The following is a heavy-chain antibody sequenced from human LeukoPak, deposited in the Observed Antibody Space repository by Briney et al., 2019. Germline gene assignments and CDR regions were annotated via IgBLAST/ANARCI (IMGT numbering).Heavy chain of an antibody. V-gene: IGHV3-23*01. J-gene: IGHJ4*02. D-gene: IGHD2-15*01. CDR2: ISGGGGSST. CDR1: GFTFNSFA. Sequence: GGSLRLSCAASGFTFNSFAMSWVRQAPGKGLEWVSNISGGGGSSTYYADSVKGRFTISRDNSKNTLYLQMNSLGAEDTALYYCAKSGLNRFDYWGQGTLVTVSS. CDR3: AKSGLNRFDY.